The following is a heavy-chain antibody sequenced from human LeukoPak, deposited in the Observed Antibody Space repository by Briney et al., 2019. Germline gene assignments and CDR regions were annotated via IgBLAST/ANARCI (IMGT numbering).Heavy chain of an antibody. CDR2: IIPIFGTA. D-gene: IGHD6-19*01. CDR3: ARDLEGLAAFDI. CDR1: GGTFSSYA. V-gene: IGHV1-69*13. J-gene: IGHJ3*02. Sequence: ASVKVSCKASGGTFSSYAISWVRQAPGQGLEWMGGIIPIFGTANYAQKFRGRVTITADESTSTAYMELSSLRSEDTAVYYCARDLEGLAAFDIWGQGTMVTVSS.